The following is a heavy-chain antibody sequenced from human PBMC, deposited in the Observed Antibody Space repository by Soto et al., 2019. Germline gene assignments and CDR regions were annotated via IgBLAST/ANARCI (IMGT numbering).Heavy chain of an antibody. D-gene: IGHD2-2*01. CDR3: AILVVTAEGDNWFDL. J-gene: IGHJ5*02. V-gene: IGHV1-18*01. Sequence: ASVKLSCKASGYTFTSYGISWVRQAPGQGLEWMGWISAYNGNTNYAQKLQGRVTMTTDTSTSTAYMELRSLRSDDTAVYYCAILVVTAEGDNWFDLRGQATLVTLSS. CDR2: ISAYNGNT. CDR1: GYTFTSYG.